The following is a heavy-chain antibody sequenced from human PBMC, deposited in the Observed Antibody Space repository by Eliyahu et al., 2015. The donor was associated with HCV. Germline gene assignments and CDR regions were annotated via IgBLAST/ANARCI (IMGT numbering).Heavy chain of an antibody. CDR2: XQYSGGT. V-gene: IGHV4-59*01. CDR3: ASGGGGIAVAGTGGWFDP. Sequence: QVQLQESGPRLVKSSETLSLTCTVSGGSISTXYWRWNRQPPGKXLEGIEXXQYSGGTNSNPXLKSRVTIXVDTSKNQFSLKLTSVTAADTAVYYCASGGGGIAVAGTGGWFDPWGQGTLVTVSS. J-gene: IGHJ5*02. CDR1: GGSISTXY. D-gene: IGHD6-19*01.